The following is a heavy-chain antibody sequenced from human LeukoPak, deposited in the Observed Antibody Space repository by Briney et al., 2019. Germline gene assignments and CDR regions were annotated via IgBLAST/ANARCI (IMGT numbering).Heavy chain of an antibody. D-gene: IGHD2/OR15-2a*01. CDR2: INPSGGST. J-gene: IGHJ4*02. CDR1: GYTSTSYY. V-gene: IGHV1-46*01. CDR3: ARLLYPAAPIDY. Sequence: GASVKVSCKASGYTSTSYYMHWVRQAPGQGLEWMGIINPSGGSTRYAQKFQGRVTMTRDTSTSTVYMELSSLRSEDTAVYYCARLLYPAAPIDYWGQGTLVTVSS.